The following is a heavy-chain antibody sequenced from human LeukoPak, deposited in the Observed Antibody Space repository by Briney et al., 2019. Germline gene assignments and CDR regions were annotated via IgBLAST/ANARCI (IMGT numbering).Heavy chain of an antibody. Sequence: VASVKVSCKASGGTFSSYAISWVRQAPGQGLEWMGIINPSGGSTSYAQKFQGRVTMTRDMSTSTVYMELSSLRSEDTAVYYCASMGYSGYDGWGQGTLVTVSS. CDR1: GGTFSSYA. J-gene: IGHJ4*02. V-gene: IGHV1-46*01. D-gene: IGHD5-12*01. CDR3: ASMGYSGYDG. CDR2: INPSGGST.